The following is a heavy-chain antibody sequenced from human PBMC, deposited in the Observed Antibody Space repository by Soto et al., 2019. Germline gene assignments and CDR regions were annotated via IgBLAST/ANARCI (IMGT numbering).Heavy chain of an antibody. V-gene: IGHV1-8*01. J-gene: IGHJ5*02. D-gene: IGHD6-19*01. Sequence: QVQLVQSGAEVKKPGASVKVSCKASGYTFTSYDINWVRQATGQGLEWMGWMNPNSGNTGYAQKFPGRVTMTRNTSISTAYMELSSLRSEDTAVYYCATRYSSGWYAANWFDPWGQGTLVTVSS. CDR3: ATRYSSGWYAANWFDP. CDR1: GYTFTSYD. CDR2: MNPNSGNT.